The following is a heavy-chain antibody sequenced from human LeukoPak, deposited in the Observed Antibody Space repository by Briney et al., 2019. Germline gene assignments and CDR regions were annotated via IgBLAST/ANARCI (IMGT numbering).Heavy chain of an antibody. CDR2: IYYSGST. CDR3: ARAHGSGSYSIGFYFDY. D-gene: IGHD3-10*01. CDR1: GGSISSYY. V-gene: IGHV4-59*01. J-gene: IGHJ4*02. Sequence: SETLSLTCTVSGGSISSYYWSWIRQPPGKGLEWIGYIYYSGSTNYNPSLKSRVTISVDTSKNQLSLKLSSVTAADTAVYYCARAHGSGSYSIGFYFDYWGQGTLVTVSS.